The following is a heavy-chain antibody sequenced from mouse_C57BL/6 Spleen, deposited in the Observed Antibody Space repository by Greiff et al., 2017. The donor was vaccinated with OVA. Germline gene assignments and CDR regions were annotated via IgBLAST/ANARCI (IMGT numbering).Heavy chain of an antibody. CDR1: GFNIKDDY. Sequence: VQLQQSGAELVRPGASVKLSCTVSGFNIKDDYMHWVKQRPEQGLEWIGWIDPENGDTEYASKFQGKATITADTSSNTAYLQLSSLTSEDTAVYYCTSLITTVVATPYFDYWGQGTTLTVSA. D-gene: IGHD1-1*01. CDR2: IDPENGDT. V-gene: IGHV14-4*01. CDR3: TSLITTVVATPYFDY. J-gene: IGHJ2*01.